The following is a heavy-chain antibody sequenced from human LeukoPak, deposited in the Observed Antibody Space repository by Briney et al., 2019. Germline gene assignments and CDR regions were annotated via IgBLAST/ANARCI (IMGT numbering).Heavy chain of an antibody. CDR3: AKDRDQKYYDFWSGYLHYYYYYMDV. D-gene: IGHD3-3*01. CDR1: GFTFDDYA. J-gene: IGHJ6*03. Sequence: GGSLRLSCAASGFTFDDYAMHWVRQAPGKGLEWVSGISWNSGSIGYADSVKGRFTISRDNAKNSLYLQMNSLRAEDTALYYCAKDRDQKYYDFWSGYLHYYYYYMDVRGKGTTVTVSS. CDR2: ISWNSGSI. V-gene: IGHV3-9*01.